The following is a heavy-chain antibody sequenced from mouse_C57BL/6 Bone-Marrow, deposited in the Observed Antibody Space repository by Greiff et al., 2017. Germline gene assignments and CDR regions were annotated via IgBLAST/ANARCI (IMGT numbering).Heavy chain of an antibody. V-gene: IGHV5-6*01. CDR1: GFTFSSYG. J-gene: IGHJ2*01. CDR3: ARLDY. Sequence: EVQLVESGGDLVKPGGSLKLSCAASGFTFSSYGMSWVRQTPDKRLEWVATISSGGSYTYYPDSVKGRFTISRDNAKNTLYLQMSRLTSEDTAMYYCARLDYWGQGTTLTDSS. CDR2: ISSGGSYT.